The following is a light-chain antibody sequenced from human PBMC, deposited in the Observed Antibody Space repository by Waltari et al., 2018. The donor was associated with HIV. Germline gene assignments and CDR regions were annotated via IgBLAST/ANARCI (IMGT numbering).Light chain of an antibody. J-gene: IGLJ3*02. CDR3: GTWDRTLGGGV. Sequence: QSVLTQPPSVSAAPGQKVTISCSRSSSNIGNDNLSWYQHVPGAAPRLLIYDNSKRPSGIPDRFSGSESGTSATLAITGLQTGDEADYYCGTWDRTLGGGVFGGGTKLTVL. CDR1: SSNIGNDN. CDR2: DNS. V-gene: IGLV1-51*01.